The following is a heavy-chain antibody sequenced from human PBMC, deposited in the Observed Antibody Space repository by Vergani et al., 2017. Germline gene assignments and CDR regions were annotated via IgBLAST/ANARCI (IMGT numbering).Heavy chain of an antibody. CDR1: GYSISSGYY. Sequence: QVQLQESGPGLVKPSETLSLTCAVSGYSISSGYYWGWIRQPPGKGLEWIGSIYHSGSTYYNPSLKSRVTISVDTSTNQFSLTLSSVTAADTAVYYCARLRTYCSGGSCYSQDWYFDLWGRGTLVTVSS. D-gene: IGHD2-15*01. J-gene: IGHJ2*01. CDR3: ARLRTYCSGGSCYSQDWYFDL. V-gene: IGHV4-38-2*01. CDR2: IYHSGST.